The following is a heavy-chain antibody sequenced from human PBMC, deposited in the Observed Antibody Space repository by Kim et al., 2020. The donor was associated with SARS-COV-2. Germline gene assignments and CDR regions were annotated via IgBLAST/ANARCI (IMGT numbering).Heavy chain of an antibody. CDR3: ARGAGILWFGEYHWFDP. CDR1: GFTFSSYG. V-gene: IGHV3-33*01. J-gene: IGHJ5*02. Sequence: GGSPRLSCAASGFTFSSYGMHWVRQAPGKGLEWVAVIWYDGSNKYYADSVKGRFTISRDNSKNTLYLQMNSLRAEDTAVYYCARGAGILWFGEYHWFDPWGQGTLVTVSS. CDR2: IWYDGSNK. D-gene: IGHD3-10*01.